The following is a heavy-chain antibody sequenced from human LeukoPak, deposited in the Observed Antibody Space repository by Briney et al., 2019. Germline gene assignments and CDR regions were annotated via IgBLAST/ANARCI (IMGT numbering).Heavy chain of an antibody. Sequence: SSVKVSCKASGGTFISYAISWVRQGPGQGLEWMGGIISIFATANYAQTFQARFTITTDESTSTAYMELSSLRSEDTAVYYCARDQGTMIVVGMYYFDYWGQGTLVTVSS. CDR1: GGTFISYA. CDR2: IISIFATA. D-gene: IGHD3-22*01. V-gene: IGHV1-69*05. CDR3: ARDQGTMIVVGMYYFDY. J-gene: IGHJ4*02.